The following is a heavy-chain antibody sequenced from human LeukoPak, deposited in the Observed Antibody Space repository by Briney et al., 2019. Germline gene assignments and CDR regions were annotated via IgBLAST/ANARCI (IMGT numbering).Heavy chain of an antibody. CDR2: IYSGGST. D-gene: IGHD4-17*01. CDR1: GFSFSTYW. Sequence: GGSLRLSCAASGFSFSTYWMHWVRQAPGKGLEWVSVIYSGGSTYYADSVKGRFTISRDNSKNTLYLQMNSLRAEDTAVYYCARGLDYGDLTPGYWGQGTLVTVSS. CDR3: ARGLDYGDLTPGY. J-gene: IGHJ4*02. V-gene: IGHV3-53*01.